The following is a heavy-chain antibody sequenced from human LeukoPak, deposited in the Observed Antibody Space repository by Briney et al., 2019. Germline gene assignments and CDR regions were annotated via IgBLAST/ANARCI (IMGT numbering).Heavy chain of an antibody. CDR1: GLIFSSYG. Sequence: PGRSLRLSCEASGLIFSSYGMHWVRQAPGKGLEWVAMTSYDGSNKNYADSVKGRFTMSRDNSKNTVYLQTYSLRPEDTAVYYCAKERSGFSYGYDAFDIWGQGTMVTVSS. V-gene: IGHV3-30*18. D-gene: IGHD5-18*01. CDR2: TSYDGSNK. CDR3: AKERSGFSYGYDAFDI. J-gene: IGHJ3*02.